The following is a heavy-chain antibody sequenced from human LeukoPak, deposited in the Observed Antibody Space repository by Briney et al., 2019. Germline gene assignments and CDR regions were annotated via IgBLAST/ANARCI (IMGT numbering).Heavy chain of an antibody. CDR1: GGSISSYY. CDR2: IYYSGST. V-gene: IGHV4-59*01. J-gene: IGHJ4*02. Sequence: PSETLSLTCTVSGGSISSYYWSWIRQPPGKGLEWIGYIYYSGSTNYNPSLKSRVTISVDTSKNQFSLKLSSVTAADTAVYYCARAHGFGGSYYYDISGYYYYFDYWGQGTLVTVSS. CDR3: ARAHGFGGSYYYDISGYYYYFDY. D-gene: IGHD3-22*01.